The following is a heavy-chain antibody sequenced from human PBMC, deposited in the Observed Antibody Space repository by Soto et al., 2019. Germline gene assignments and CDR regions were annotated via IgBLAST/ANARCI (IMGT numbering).Heavy chain of an antibody. D-gene: IGHD2-8*01. CDR2: ISVSGDNI. CDR3: ARDLGLLKSMFDY. J-gene: IGHJ4*02. V-gene: IGHV3-21*01. CDR1: GSSFHSFN. Sequence: LRLSCLASGSSFHSFNMNWIRRAPGRGLEWVASISVSGDNIYYGDSMQGRFTISRDNSKRSVFLDLNSLRVEDTAVYYCARDLGLLKSMFDYWGQGTLVTVSS.